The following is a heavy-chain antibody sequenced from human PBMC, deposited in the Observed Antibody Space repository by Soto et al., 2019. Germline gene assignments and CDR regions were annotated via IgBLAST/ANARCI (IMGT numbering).Heavy chain of an antibody. Sequence: SETLSLTCTVSGGSISSYYWSWIRQPPGKGLEWIGYIYYSGSTNYNPSLKSRVTISVDTSKNQFSLKLSSVTAADTAVYYCARFGRYYGRTDIVVGGDNWFDPWGQGTLVTVSS. CDR3: ARFGRYYGRTDIVVGGDNWFDP. D-gene: IGHD2-15*01. CDR1: GGSISSYY. CDR2: IYYSGST. V-gene: IGHV4-59*01. J-gene: IGHJ5*02.